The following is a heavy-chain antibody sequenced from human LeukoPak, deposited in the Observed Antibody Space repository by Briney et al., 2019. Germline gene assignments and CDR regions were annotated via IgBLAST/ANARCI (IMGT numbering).Heavy chain of an antibody. Sequence: PSETLSLTCTVSGYSISSGYYWGWIRQPPGEGLEWIGSIYHSGSTYYDPSLKSRVTISVDTSKNQFTLTLSSVTAADTAVYYCARDLYFANCGGDCSIDYWGQGTLVTVSS. CDR3: ARDLYFANCGGDCSIDY. J-gene: IGHJ4*02. CDR1: GYSISSGYY. D-gene: IGHD2-21*01. V-gene: IGHV4-38-2*02. CDR2: IYHSGST.